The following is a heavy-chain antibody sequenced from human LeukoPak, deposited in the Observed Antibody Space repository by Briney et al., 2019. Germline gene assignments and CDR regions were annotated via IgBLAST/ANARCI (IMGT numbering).Heavy chain of an antibody. D-gene: IGHD4/OR15-4a*01. Sequence: ASVKVSCKASGGTFSSYAISWVRQAPGQGLEWMGWISAYNGNTNYAQKLQGRVTMTTDTSTSTAYMELRSLRSDDTAVYYCARTLRADYVFDYWGQGTLVTVSS. CDR2: ISAYNGNT. V-gene: IGHV1-18*01. J-gene: IGHJ4*02. CDR3: ARTLRADYVFDY. CDR1: GGTFSSYA.